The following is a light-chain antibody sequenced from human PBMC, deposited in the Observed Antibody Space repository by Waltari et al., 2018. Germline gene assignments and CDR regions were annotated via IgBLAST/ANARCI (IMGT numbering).Light chain of an antibody. CDR3: SSQSTKNGVI. CDR2: DVN. CDR1: SSDDGGDAS. Sequence: QSALTQPASVSGSPGQSITISRTGRSSDDGGDASLHCYEDHPGQAPKVIISDVNKRPSGVSDRFSGSKSGNTASLTISELQAEDEATFYCSSQSTKNGVIFGGGTKVTVL. V-gene: IGLV2-14*03. J-gene: IGLJ2*01.